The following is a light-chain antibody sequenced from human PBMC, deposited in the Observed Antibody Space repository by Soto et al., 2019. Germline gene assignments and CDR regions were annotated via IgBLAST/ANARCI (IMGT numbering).Light chain of an antibody. Sequence: KVMTQSPSTLSVSPGDRATLSCRASENIKTRLAWYQQKPGQAPSLLIYDAFTRATGIPARFGGSASGTEFTLTISSLQSEDFAVYYCQQYDEWPLTIGGGTKVDIK. V-gene: IGKV3-15*01. J-gene: IGKJ4*01. CDR1: ENIKTR. CDR2: DAF. CDR3: QQYDEWPLT.